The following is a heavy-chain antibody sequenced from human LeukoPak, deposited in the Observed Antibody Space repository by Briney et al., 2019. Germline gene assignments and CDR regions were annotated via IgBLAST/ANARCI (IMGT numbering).Heavy chain of an antibody. CDR1: GFTFRSYA. CDR3: AKATQQLVRKLYFDY. J-gene: IGHJ4*02. V-gene: IGHV3-23*01. D-gene: IGHD6-13*01. CDR2: ISGSGGST. Sequence: GGSLRPSCAASGFTFRSYAMSWFRQAPGKGLEWFSAISGSGGSTYYADSVKGRFTISRDNSKNTLYLQMNSLRAEDTAVYYCAKATQQLVRKLYFDYWGQGTLVTVSS.